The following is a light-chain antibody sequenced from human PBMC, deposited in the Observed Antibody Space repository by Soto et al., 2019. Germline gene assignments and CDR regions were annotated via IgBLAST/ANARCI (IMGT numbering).Light chain of an antibody. J-gene: IGKJ1*01. CDR1: QGISNY. CDR3: RQRSNWPQT. CDR2: GAY. V-gene: IGKV1-17*03. Sequence: DIQMTQSPSSVSASVGDRVTLTCRASQGISNYLAWFQQKPGKVPKRLIYGAYSLQGGVTSRFSGSGSGTEFTLTISSLQPEDFAVYYCRQRSNWPQTFGQGTKVDIK.